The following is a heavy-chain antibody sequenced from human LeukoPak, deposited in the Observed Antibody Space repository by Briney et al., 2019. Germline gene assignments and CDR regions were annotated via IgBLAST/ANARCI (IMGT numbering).Heavy chain of an antibody. CDR3: AREGLSYWYFDL. CDR2: IYYSGST. J-gene: IGHJ2*01. D-gene: IGHD2/OR15-2a*01. Sequence: SETLSLTCTVSGGSISSYYWSWIRQPPGKGLEWIGYIYYSGSTNYNPSLKSRVTISVDTSKNQFSLKLSSVTAADTAVYYCAREGLSYWYFDLWGRGTLVTVSS. V-gene: IGHV4-59*01. CDR1: GGSISSYY.